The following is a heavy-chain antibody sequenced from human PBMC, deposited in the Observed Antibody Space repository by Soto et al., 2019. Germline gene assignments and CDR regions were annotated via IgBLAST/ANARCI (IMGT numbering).Heavy chain of an antibody. CDR1: GGSFSGYY. J-gene: IGHJ3*02. CDR2: INHSGST. CDR3: AREVPSYCSGGSCYRLCAFDI. Sequence: LSLTCAVYGGSFSGYYWSWIRQPPGKGLEWIGEINHSGSTNYNPSLKSRVTISVDTSQNQFSLKLSSVTAADTAVYYCAREVPSYCSGGSCYRLCAFDIWGQGTMVTVSS. D-gene: IGHD2-15*01. V-gene: IGHV4-34*01.